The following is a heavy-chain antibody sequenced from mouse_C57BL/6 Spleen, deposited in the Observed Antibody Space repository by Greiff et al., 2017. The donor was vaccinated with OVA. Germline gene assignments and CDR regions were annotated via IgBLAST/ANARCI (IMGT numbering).Heavy chain of an antibody. CDR1: GFTFSDYG. CDR3: AGGHVSSYGFAY. J-gene: IGHJ3*01. CDR2: ISSGSSTI. V-gene: IGHV5-17*01. D-gene: IGHD1-1*01. Sequence: DVMLVESGGGLVKPGGSLKLSCAASGFTFSDYGMHWVRQAPEKGLEWVAYISSGSSTIYYADTVKGRFTISRDNAKNTLFLQMTSLRSDDTAMYYCAGGHVSSYGFAYWGKGTLVTVSA.